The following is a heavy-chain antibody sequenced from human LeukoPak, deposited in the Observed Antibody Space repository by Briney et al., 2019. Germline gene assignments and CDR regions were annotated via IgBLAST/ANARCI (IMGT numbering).Heavy chain of an antibody. D-gene: IGHD2-2*01. J-gene: IGHJ6*03. CDR3: AKDRIRIVVVPAADYYMDV. CDR1: GFTFSSYA. V-gene: IGHV3-23*01. Sequence: PGGSLRLSCAASGFTFSSYAMSWVRQAPGKGLEWVSAISGSGGSTYYADSVKGRFTISRDNSKNTLYLQMNSLRAEDTAVYYCAKDRIRIVVVPAADYYMDVWGKGTTVTVSS. CDR2: ISGSGGST.